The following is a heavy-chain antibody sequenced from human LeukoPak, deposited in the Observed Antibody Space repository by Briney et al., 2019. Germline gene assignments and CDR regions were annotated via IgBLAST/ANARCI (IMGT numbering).Heavy chain of an antibody. CDR1: GYTFTNYA. CDR2: INAGNGNT. CDR3: ARSCGYSYGYSFDY. Sequence: ASVKVSCKASGYTFTNYAMHWVRQAPGQRLEWMGWINAGNGNTKYSQEFQGRVTITRDTSASTAYMELSSLRSEDMAVYYCARSCGYSYGYSFDYWGQGTLVTVSS. D-gene: IGHD5-18*01. J-gene: IGHJ4*02. V-gene: IGHV1-3*03.